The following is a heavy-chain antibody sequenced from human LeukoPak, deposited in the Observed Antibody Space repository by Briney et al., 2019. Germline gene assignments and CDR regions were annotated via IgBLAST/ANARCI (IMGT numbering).Heavy chain of an antibody. J-gene: IGHJ3*02. CDR1: GGSISSYY. V-gene: IGHV4-59*01. D-gene: IGHD6-19*01. Sequence: SETLSLTCTVAGGSISSYYWSWIRQPPGKGLEWIGYIYYSGSTNYNPSLKSRVTISVDTSKNQFSLKLSSVTAADTSVYYCARGDSSGWSWAVVAFDIWGQGKMVTVS. CDR3: ARGDSSGWSWAVVAFDI. CDR2: IYYSGST.